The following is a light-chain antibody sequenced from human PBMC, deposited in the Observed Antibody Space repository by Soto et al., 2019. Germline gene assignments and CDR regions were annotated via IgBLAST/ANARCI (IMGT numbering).Light chain of an antibody. CDR2: DVS. J-gene: IGLJ1*01. Sequence: QSALTQPRSVSGSPGQSVTISCTGTSSDVGAYNYVSWYQQHPGKAPKFMIYDVSKRPSGVPDRFSGSKSGNTASLTISGLQAEDEADYYCCSYAGTYSYVFGTGTKLTV. CDR1: SSDVGAYNY. V-gene: IGLV2-11*01. CDR3: CSYAGTYSYV.